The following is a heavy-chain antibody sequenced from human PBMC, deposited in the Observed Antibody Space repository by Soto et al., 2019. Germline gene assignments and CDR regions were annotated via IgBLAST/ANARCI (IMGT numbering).Heavy chain of an antibody. Sequence: GGSLRLSCAASGFPFSSYEINWVLQPRGKGLERISYISSRGGTIYYADSLKGRFTNSRDNAKNSLFLQMNSLRVEDTAVYYCARSPFLECNWAQGTLVTVSS. CDR1: GFPFSSYE. CDR3: ARSPFLECN. D-gene: IGHD3-3*02. J-gene: IGHJ4*02. CDR2: ISSRGGTI. V-gene: IGHV3-48*03.